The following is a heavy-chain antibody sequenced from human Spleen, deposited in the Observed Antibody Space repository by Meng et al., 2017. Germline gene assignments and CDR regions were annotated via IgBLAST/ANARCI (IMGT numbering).Heavy chain of an antibody. Sequence: VQLRESAPGLVKPSGTLSLTCVVSGGSISSIDWWSWVRQPPGKGLEWIGEIYHGGDTNYNPSLKSRVTIAIDKSKNQFSRKLSSVTAADMAVYYCASWIYSCGWQWGQGALVTVSS. J-gene: IGHJ4*02. CDR1: GGSISSIDW. V-gene: IGHV4/OR15-8*02. D-gene: IGHD6-19*01. CDR3: ASWIYSCGWQ. CDR2: IYHGGDT.